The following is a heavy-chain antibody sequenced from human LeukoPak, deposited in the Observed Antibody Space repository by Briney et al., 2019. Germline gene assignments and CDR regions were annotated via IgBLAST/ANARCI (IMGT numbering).Heavy chain of an antibody. J-gene: IGHJ4*02. V-gene: IGHV3-30*03. CDR1: GFTLSSYG. CDR3: AAHYDYVWGSYRPYFDY. D-gene: IGHD3-16*02. CDR2: ISYDGSNK. Sequence: GGSLRLSCAASGFTLSSYGMHWVRQAPGKGLEWAAVISYDGSNKYYADSVKGRFTISRDNSKNTLYLQMNSLRAEDTAVYYCAAHYDYVWGSYRPYFDYWGQGTLVTVSS.